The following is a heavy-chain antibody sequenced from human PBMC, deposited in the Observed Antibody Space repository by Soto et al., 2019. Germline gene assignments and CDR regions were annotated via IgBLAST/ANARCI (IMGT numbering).Heavy chain of an antibody. V-gene: IGHV3-15*01. Sequence: GGSLRLSCAASGFTFSNAWMSWVRQAPGKGLEWVGRIKSKTDGGTTDYAAPVKGRFTISRDDSKNTLYLQMNSLKTEDTAVYYCTTDKESSSWTESWPYYYYYMDVWGKGTTVTVSS. CDR3: TTDKESSSWTESWPYYYYYMDV. CDR1: GFTFSNAW. CDR2: IKSKTDGGTT. J-gene: IGHJ6*03. D-gene: IGHD6-13*01.